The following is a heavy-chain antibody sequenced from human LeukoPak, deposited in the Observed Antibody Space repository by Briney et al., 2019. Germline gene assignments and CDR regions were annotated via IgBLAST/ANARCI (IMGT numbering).Heavy chain of an antibody. Sequence: GGSLRLSCAASGFTFSSYGMHWVRQAPGKGLEWVSFIRYDGSNEYYADSVKGRFTISRDNSKNTLYLQMNSLRAEDTAVYYCARALNYYDSSGYSAYAFDIWGQGTMVTVSS. D-gene: IGHD3-22*01. V-gene: IGHV3-30*02. CDR1: GFTFSSYG. J-gene: IGHJ3*02. CDR3: ARALNYYDSSGYSAYAFDI. CDR2: IRYDGSNE.